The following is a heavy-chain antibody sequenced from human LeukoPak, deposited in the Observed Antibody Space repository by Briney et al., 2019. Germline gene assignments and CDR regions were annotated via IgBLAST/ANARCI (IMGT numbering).Heavy chain of an antibody. J-gene: IGHJ3*02. CDR1: GGSISSSSYY. CDR3: ARAGKSIVVVVAATPGAFDI. V-gene: IGHV4-39*07. D-gene: IGHD2-15*01. Sequence: SETLSLTCTASGGSISSSSYYWGWIRQPPGKGLEWIGSIYYSGSTNYNPSLKSRVTISVDTSKNQFSLKLSSVTAADTAVYYCARAGKSIVVVVAATPGAFDIWGQGTMVTVSS. CDR2: IYYSGST.